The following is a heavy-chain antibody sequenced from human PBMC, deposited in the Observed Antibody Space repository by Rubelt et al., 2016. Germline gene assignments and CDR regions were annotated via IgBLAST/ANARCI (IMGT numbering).Heavy chain of an antibody. CDR1: YA. CDR2: ISGGGGTT. CDR3: ARYCSGGGCYRVSGDP. V-gene: IGHV3-23*01. D-gene: IGHD2-15*01. J-gene: IGHJ5*02. Sequence: YAMSWVRKAPGKGLECVSGISGGGGTTYHADSVKGRFTISRDNSKNTMNLQMNTLRAEDTAVYYCARYCSGGGCYRVSGDPWGQGTLVTVSS.